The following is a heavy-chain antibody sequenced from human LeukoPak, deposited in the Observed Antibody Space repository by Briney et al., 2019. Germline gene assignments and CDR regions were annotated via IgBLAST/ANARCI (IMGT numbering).Heavy chain of an antibody. CDR3: ARVSGSLDAFDI. D-gene: IGHD3-22*01. Sequence: ASVKVSCKASGYTFTSYGISWVRQAPGXXXEWMGWISAYNGNTNYAQKLQGRVTMTTDTSTSTAYMELRSLRSDDTAVYYCARVSGSLDAFDIWGQGTMVTVSS. J-gene: IGHJ3*02. CDR1: GYTFTSYG. CDR2: ISAYNGNT. V-gene: IGHV1-18*01.